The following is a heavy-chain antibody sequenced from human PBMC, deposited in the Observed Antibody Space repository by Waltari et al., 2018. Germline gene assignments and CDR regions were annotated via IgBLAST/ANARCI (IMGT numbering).Heavy chain of an antibody. CDR2: IYYSGST. CDR1: GGSISSGDYY. J-gene: IGHJ4*02. V-gene: IGHV4-30-4*08. Sequence: QVQLQESGPGLVKPSQTLSLTCTVSGGSISSGDYYWSWIRQPPGKGLEWIGYIYYSGSTYSNPSLKSRVTITVDTSNNQFSLKLSAVTAADTAVYYCARQSRGYSYGFDYWGQGTLVTVSS. CDR3: ARQSRGYSYGFDY. D-gene: IGHD5-18*01.